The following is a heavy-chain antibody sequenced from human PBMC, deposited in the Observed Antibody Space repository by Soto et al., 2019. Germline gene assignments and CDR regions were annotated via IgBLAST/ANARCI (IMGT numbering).Heavy chain of an antibody. CDR1: GFTFSSYA. CDR3: ARDLLERHYYYGMDV. D-gene: IGHD3-3*01. V-gene: IGHV3-30-3*01. J-gene: IGHJ6*02. Sequence: QVQLVESGGGVVQPGRSLRLSCAASGFTFSSYAMHWVRQAPGKGLEWVAVISYDGSNKYYADSVKGRFTISRDNSKNTLYLQMNSLRAEDTAVYYCARDLLERHYYYGMDVWGQGTTVTVSS. CDR2: ISYDGSNK.